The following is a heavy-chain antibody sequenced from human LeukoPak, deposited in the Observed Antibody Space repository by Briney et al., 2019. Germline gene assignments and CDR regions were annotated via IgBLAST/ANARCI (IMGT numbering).Heavy chain of an antibody. CDR3: AMGDSSGWS. Sequence: SETLSLTCTVSGGPISSSSYYWGWIRQPPGKGLEWIGNIYYSGSTYYNPSLKSRVTISVDTSKNQFSLKLSSVTPEDTAVYYCAMGDSSGWSWGQGTLVTASS. J-gene: IGHJ5*02. D-gene: IGHD6-19*01. CDR2: IYYSGST. V-gene: IGHV4-39*01. CDR1: GGPISSSSYY.